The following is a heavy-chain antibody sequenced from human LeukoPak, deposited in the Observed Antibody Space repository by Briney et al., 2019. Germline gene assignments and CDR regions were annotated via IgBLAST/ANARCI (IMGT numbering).Heavy chain of an antibody. CDR2: MNPNSGNT. CDR1: GGTFSSYA. CDR3: AREWDYSMDV. D-gene: IGHD1-26*01. Sequence: GASVKVSCKASGGTFSSYAINWVRQATGQGLEWMGWMNPNSGNTGYAQKFQGRVTMTRNTSISTAYMELSSLRSEDTALYYCAREWDYSMDVWGKGTTVTISS. J-gene: IGHJ6*03. V-gene: IGHV1-8*02.